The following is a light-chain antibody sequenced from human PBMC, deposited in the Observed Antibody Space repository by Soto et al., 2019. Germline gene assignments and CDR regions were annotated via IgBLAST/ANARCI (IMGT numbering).Light chain of an antibody. V-gene: IGKV3-11*01. CDR1: QSVSSY. CDR3: QQRSNWPPLT. J-gene: IGKJ4*01. Sequence: EIVLTQSPATLSLSPGERATLSCRASQSVSSYFAWYQQKPGQAPMLLIYDASNRATGIAARFSGSGSGTDVTLTISSLEPEEFAVYYCQQRSNWPPLTLGGGTKVEIK. CDR2: DAS.